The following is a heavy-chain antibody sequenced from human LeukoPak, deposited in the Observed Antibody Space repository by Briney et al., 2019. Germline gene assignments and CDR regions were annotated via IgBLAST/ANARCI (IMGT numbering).Heavy chain of an antibody. V-gene: IGHV4-4*02. Sequence: SETLSLTCTVSDGSIKTNYWWTWVRQPPGKGLEWIGETWHSGSSTNYNPSLKSRVTISVDKPKSQFSLKLTSVTAADTAVYYCASGSYSPFDYWGQGTLVTVSS. CDR1: DGSIKTNYW. CDR3: ASGSYSPFDY. D-gene: IGHD1-26*01. J-gene: IGHJ4*02. CDR2: TWHSGSST.